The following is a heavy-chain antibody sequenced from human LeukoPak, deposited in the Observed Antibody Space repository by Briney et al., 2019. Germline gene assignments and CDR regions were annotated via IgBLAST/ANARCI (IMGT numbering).Heavy chain of an antibody. CDR1: GYSFTSYW. CDR3: ARLGDDILTGYHY. D-gene: IGHD3-9*01. J-gene: IGHJ4*02. V-gene: IGHV5-51*01. CDR2: IYPGDSDT. Sequence: GESLKISCKGSGYSFTSYWIGWVRQMPGKGLEWMVIIYPGDSDTRYSSSFQGQVTISADKSISTAYLQWSSLKASDTAMYYCARLGDDILTGYHYWGQGTLVTVSS.